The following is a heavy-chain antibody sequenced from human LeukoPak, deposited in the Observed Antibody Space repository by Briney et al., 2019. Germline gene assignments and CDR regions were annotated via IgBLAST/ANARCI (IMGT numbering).Heavy chain of an antibody. CDR2: ISGNGANT. CDR1: GFTFSNYA. J-gene: IGHJ4*02. V-gene: IGHV3-23*01. D-gene: IGHD2-21*01. Sequence: GGSLRLSCAASGFTFSNYAMGWVRQAPGKGLEWVSGISGNGANTYHADSVKGRFTISRDNSKNTLYVQMHSLRAEDTAVYYCATEKGDSPDYWGQGTLVTVSS. CDR3: ATEKGDSPDY.